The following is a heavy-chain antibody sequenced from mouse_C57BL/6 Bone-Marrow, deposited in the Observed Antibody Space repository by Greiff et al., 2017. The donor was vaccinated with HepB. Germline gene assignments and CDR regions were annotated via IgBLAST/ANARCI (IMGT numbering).Heavy chain of an antibody. Sequence: EVQLVESGAELVRPGASVKLSCTASGFNIKDDYMHWVKQRPEQGLEWIGWIDPENGDTEYASKFQGKATITADTSSNTAYLQLSSLTSEETAVYYCTTGLRDYFDYWGQGTTLTVSS. CDR2: IDPENGDT. D-gene: IGHD1-1*01. V-gene: IGHV14-4*01. CDR1: GFNIKDDY. CDR3: TTGLRDYFDY. J-gene: IGHJ2*01.